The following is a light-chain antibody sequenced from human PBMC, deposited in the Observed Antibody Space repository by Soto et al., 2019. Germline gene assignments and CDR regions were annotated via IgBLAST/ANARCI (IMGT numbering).Light chain of an antibody. J-gene: IGKJ1*01. Sequence: EIVMTQSPGTLSLSPGERATLSCRASQSVSSNYLAWYQQRPGQPPNLLIFGASNRAPGIPDRFSGSGSGTDFTLTISSLEPEDSAVYYCQQYGSSGTFGQGTKVDIK. CDR3: QQYGSSGT. V-gene: IGKV3-20*01. CDR2: GAS. CDR1: QSVSSNY.